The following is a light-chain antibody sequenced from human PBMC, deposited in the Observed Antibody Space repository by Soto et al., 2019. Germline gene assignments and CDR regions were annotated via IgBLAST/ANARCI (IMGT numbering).Light chain of an antibody. CDR3: TSFTPSTPYV. J-gene: IGLJ1*01. Sequence: QSALTQPASVSGSPGQSITISCTGTSSDVGAYDYVSWYQQHPGEVPKLMIFDVSDRPSGVSNRFSGSKSGNTASLTISGSRAGDEADYYCTSFTPSTPYVFGTGTKLTVL. CDR1: SSDVGAYDY. CDR2: DVS. V-gene: IGLV2-14*03.